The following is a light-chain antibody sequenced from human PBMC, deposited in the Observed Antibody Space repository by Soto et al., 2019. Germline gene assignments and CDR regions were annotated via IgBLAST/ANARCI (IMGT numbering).Light chain of an antibody. J-gene: IGKJ1*01. CDR1: QSVSNN. CDR3: QQYNNWPPPWT. V-gene: IGKV3-15*01. CDR2: GSS. Sequence: EIVMTQSPATLSVSPGESATLSCRASQSVSNNLAWYQQNPGQAPRLLIYGSSTRATGFPARFSGSGSGTEFTLTISSLQSADFAVYYCQQYNNWPPPWTFGQGTKVEIK.